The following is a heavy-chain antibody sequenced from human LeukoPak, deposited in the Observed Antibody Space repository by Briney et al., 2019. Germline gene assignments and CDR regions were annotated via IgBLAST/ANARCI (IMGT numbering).Heavy chain of an antibody. CDR1: GYTFTSYD. CDR2: MNPNSGNT. J-gene: IGHJ6*02. Sequence: ASVKVSCKASGYTFTSYDINWVRQATGQGLEWMGWMNPNSGNTGYAQKFQGRVTMTRNTSISTAYMELSSLRSEDTAVYYCARISVEAVRGVMAHGMDVWGQGTTVTVSS. CDR3: ARISVEAVRGVMAHGMDV. V-gene: IGHV1-8*01. D-gene: IGHD3-10*01.